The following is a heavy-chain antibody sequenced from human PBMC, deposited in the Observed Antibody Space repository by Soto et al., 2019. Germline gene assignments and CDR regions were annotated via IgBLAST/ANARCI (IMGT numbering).Heavy chain of an antibody. CDR2: IKQDGSEK. CDR1: GFTXSSYC. V-gene: IGHV3-7*04. D-gene: IGHD3-22*01. CDR3: ARFYYDSSGYLPSPYYYYYGMEV. Sequence: GGSLRLSCAASGFTXSSYCMSWVRQAPGKGLEWVANIKQDGSEKYYVDSVKGRFTISRDNAKNSLYLQMNSLRAEDTAVYYCARFYYDSSGYLPSPYYYYYGMEVWGQGTTVTVSS. J-gene: IGHJ6*02.